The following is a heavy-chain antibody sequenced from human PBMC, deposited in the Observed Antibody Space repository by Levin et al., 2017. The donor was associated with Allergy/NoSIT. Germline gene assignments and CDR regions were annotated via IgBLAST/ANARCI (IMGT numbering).Heavy chain of an antibody. CDR1: GYSFTSHW. Sequence: KVSCKDFGYSFTSHWIAWVRQMPGEGLEWMAIIKPADSNTIYSPSFHGQVTISVDKSISTAYLEWSSLKASDTAMYYCARRYCSGIMCYYFDSWGQGTLVTVSS. CDR2: IKPADSNT. J-gene: IGHJ4*02. CDR3: ARRYCSGIMCYYFDS. V-gene: IGHV5-51*01. D-gene: IGHD2-15*01.